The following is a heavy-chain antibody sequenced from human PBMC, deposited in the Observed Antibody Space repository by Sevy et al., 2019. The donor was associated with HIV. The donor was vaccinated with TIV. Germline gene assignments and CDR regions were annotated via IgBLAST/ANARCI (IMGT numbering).Heavy chain of an antibody. J-gene: IGHJ4*02. D-gene: IGHD5-18*01. Sequence: GGYLRLSCAASGFTVNSNYMTWVRQAPGKGLEGVSVIHSDDTTYHADSVKDRFTISRDNFKNTLYLHMSSLRAEDTAVYYCARAQSGYGYALNYWGQGTQVTVSS. CDR2: IHSDDTT. V-gene: IGHV3-66*01. CDR3: ARAQSGYGYALNY. CDR1: GFTVNSNY.